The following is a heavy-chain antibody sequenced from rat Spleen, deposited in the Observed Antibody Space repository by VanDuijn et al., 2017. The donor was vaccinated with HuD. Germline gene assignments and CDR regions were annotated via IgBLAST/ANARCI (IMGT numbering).Heavy chain of an antibody. V-gene: IGHV5-25*01. CDR3: TRLGGTMMAIFFDY. CDR1: GFTFSNYD. J-gene: IGHJ2*01. Sequence: EVQLVESGGGLVQPGRSMKLSCAASGFTFSNYDMAWVRQAPTKGLEWVASINFDGSGTYYRDSVKGRFTISRDNVENILYLQMDSLRSEDTATYYCTRLGGTMMAIFFDYWGQGVMVTVSS. CDR2: INFDGSGT. D-gene: IGHD1-12*02.